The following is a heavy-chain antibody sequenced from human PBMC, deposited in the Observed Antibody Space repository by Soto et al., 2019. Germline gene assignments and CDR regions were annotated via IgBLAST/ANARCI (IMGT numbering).Heavy chain of an antibody. V-gene: IGHV2-5*01. CDR3: AHNGGVAVDYFDY. D-gene: IGHD6-19*01. CDR2: IYWNDDK. J-gene: IGHJ4*02. Sequence: QITLKESGPPLVKPTQTLTLTCTFSGFSVTTSGMGVGWIRHPPGKALEWLALIYWNDDKRYTPSLKSRLTIHQDISKNHVVLTMTNMDPVDTATYYCAHNGGVAVDYFDYWGQRTLPTVSS. CDR1: GFSVTTSGMG.